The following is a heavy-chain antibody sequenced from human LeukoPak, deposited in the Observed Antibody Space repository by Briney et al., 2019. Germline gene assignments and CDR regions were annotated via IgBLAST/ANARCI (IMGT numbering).Heavy chain of an antibody. CDR2: INPTSGGS. J-gene: IGHJ4*02. Sequence: ASVKVSCKASGYTFSGYYIHWVRQAPGQGLEWMGWINPTSGGSNAQKFQGRVTMTRDTSITTAYMELNRLTSADTAVFYCARGDYESELPSHFDSWGQGTLVTVSS. D-gene: IGHD1-26*01. V-gene: IGHV1-2*02. CDR3: ARGDYESELPSHFDS. CDR1: GYTFSGYY.